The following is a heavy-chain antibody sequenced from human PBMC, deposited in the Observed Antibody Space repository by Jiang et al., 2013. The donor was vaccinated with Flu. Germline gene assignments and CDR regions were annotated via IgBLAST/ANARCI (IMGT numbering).Heavy chain of an antibody. Sequence: VQLLESGGGLVQPGGSLRLSCEASGFRFSSYVMSWVRQAPGKGLEWVSAISGGAESTYYADSVKGRFTISRDNSKNTLYLEMNSLRAEDTAVYYCARDVDRAMARKILFDYWGQGTLVTVSS. D-gene: IGHD5-18*01. CDR1: GFRFSSYV. CDR3: ARDVDRAMARKILFDY. J-gene: IGHJ4*02. CDR2: ISGGAEST. V-gene: IGHV3-23*01.